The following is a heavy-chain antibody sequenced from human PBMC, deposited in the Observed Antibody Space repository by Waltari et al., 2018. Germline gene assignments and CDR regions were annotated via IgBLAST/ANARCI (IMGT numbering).Heavy chain of an antibody. CDR2: TYYRSKWYN. J-gene: IGHJ4*02. Sequence: QVQLRQSGPGLVKPSQTRSLTCVISGDSVSSTFASWNWIRQSPSRGLEWLGRTYYRSKWYNDYGVSVKSRVIINTDISKNQFSLQLNSVTPEDTTVYYCARDSIRRYESCGFDCWGQGTLVIVSS. CDR1: GDSVSSTFAS. V-gene: IGHV6-1*01. CDR3: ARDSIRRYESCGFDC. D-gene: IGHD3-22*01.